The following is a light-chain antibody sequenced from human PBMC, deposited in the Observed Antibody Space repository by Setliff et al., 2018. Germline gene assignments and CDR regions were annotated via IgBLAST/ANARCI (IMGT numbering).Light chain of an antibody. CDR3: SSHTTSSTWV. Sequence: ALTQPASVSGSPGQSITISCTGTSSDVGVYNSVSWYQQHPGKAPKLMIYEVSNRPSGISSRFSGSKSGNTASLTISGLQAEDEADYYCSSHTTSSTWVFGGGTKGTVL. J-gene: IGLJ3*02. CDR2: EVS. CDR1: SSDVGVYNS. V-gene: IGLV2-14*01.